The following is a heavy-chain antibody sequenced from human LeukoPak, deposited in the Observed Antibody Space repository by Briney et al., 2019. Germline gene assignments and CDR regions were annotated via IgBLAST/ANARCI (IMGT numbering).Heavy chain of an antibody. D-gene: IGHD6-13*01. CDR1: GFTFSSYS. CDR3: AREGSWYEEYYFDY. J-gene: IGHJ4*02. Sequence: GGSLRLSCAASGFTFSSYSMNWVRQAPGKGLEWVSSISSSSSYIYYADSVKGRFTISRDNAKNSLYLQMNSLRAEDTAVYYCAREGSWYEEYYFDYWGQGTLVTVSS. CDR2: ISSSSSYI. V-gene: IGHV3-21*01.